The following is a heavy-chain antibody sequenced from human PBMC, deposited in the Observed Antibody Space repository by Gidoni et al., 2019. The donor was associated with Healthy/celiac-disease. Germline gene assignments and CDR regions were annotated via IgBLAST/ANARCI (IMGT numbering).Heavy chain of an antibody. V-gene: IGHV1-69*01. Sequence: QVQLVQSVAEVKKPGSSVKVSCKASGGTFSSYAISWVRQAPGQGLEWMGGIIPIFGTANYAQKFQGRVTITADESTSTAYMELNSLRSEDTAVYYCARGHYGGRDYYYGMDVWGQGTTVTVSS. CDR3: ARGHYGGRDYYYGMDV. CDR2: IIPIFGTA. J-gene: IGHJ6*02. D-gene: IGHD3-10*01. CDR1: GGTFSSYA.